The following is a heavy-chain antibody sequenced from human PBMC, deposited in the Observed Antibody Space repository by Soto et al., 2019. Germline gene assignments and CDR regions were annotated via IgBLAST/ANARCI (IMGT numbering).Heavy chain of an antibody. Sequence: QVQLVESGGGVVQPGRSLRLSCAASGFTFSNHAIHWVRQAPGRGLEWMAVILYDGSEKYYADSVKGRFTISRDNSKNTVSLEVNSLTTEDTAVYYCARGRRGKAVAAGLAYWGQGTLVTVSS. CDR3: ARGRRGKAVAAGLAY. J-gene: IGHJ4*02. D-gene: IGHD6-19*01. CDR1: GFTFSNHA. V-gene: IGHV3-30-3*01. CDR2: ILYDGSEK.